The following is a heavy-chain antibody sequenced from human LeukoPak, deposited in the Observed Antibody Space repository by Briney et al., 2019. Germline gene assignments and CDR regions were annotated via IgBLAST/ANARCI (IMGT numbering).Heavy chain of an antibody. CDR3: ARDLCSSTSCYENWFDP. D-gene: IGHD2-2*01. V-gene: IGHV1-18*01. Sequence: ASVKVSCKASGYTFTSYGISWVQQAPGQGLEWMGWISAYNGNTNYAQKLQGRVTMTTDTSTSTAYMELRSLRSDDTAVYYCARDLCSSTSCYENWFDPWGQGTLVTVSS. CDR1: GYTFTSYG. CDR2: ISAYNGNT. J-gene: IGHJ5*02.